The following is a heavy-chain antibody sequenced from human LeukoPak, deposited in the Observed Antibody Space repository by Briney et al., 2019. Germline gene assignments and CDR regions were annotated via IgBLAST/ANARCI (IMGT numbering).Heavy chain of an antibody. CDR1: GYSFTSYW. CDR2: IYPGDSDT. CDR3: ARLITFGGVIVTLDY. J-gene: IGHJ4*02. Sequence: GESLKISCKGSGYSFTSYWIGCVRQMRGKGLEWMGIIYPGDSDTRYSPSFQRQVTISADKSISTAYLQWSSLKASDTAMYYCARLITFGGVIVTLDYWGQGTLVTVSS. D-gene: IGHD3-16*02. V-gene: IGHV5-51*01.